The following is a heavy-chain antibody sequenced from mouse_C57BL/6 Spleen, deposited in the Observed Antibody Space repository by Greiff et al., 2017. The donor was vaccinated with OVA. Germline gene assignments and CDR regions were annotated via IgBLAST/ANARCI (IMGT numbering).Heavy chain of an antibody. Sequence: EVKVVESGGGLVKPGGSLKLSCAASGFTFSSYAMSWVRQTPEKRLEWVATISDGGSYTYYPDNVKGRFTISRDNAKNNLYLQMSHLKSEDTAMDYCARDGTGVATRAWFAYWGQGTLVTVSA. D-gene: IGHD1-1*01. J-gene: IGHJ3*01. CDR2: ISDGGSYT. CDR1: GFTFSSYA. CDR3: ARDGTGVATRAWFAY. V-gene: IGHV5-4*01.